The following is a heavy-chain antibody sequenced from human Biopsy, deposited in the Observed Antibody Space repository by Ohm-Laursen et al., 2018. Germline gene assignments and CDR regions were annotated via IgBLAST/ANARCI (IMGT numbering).Heavy chain of an antibody. J-gene: IGHJ5*02. D-gene: IGHD3-16*01. CDR2: INPGTGET. Sequence: GASVKVSCKTSGYNFRGYHLHWVRLAPGQGLEWMGWINPGTGETRYAPKFQGRLALTRDVSVNTGYLELSSLGSDDTAIYFCAKPSGGVPTIGFDPWGQGTQIIVS. CDR1: GYNFRGYH. V-gene: IGHV1-2*02. CDR3: AKPSGGVPTIGFDP.